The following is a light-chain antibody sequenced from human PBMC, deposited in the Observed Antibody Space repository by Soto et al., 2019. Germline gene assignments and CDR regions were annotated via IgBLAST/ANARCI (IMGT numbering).Light chain of an antibody. Sequence: QSVLTQPPSASGSPGQSVTISCTGTSRDVGGYNYVSWYQQHPGKAPKLMIFEVSQRPSGVPDRFSGSKSGNTASLTVSGLQAADEADYYCTSYAGAYPLIFGGGTKLTVL. V-gene: IGLV2-8*01. J-gene: IGLJ2*01. CDR1: SRDVGGYNY. CDR2: EVS. CDR3: TSYAGAYPLI.